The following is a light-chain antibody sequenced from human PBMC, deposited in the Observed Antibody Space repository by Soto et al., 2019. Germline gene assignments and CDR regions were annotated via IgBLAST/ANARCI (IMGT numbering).Light chain of an antibody. CDR2: DVT. V-gene: IGLV2-14*01. J-gene: IGLJ1*01. CDR3: TSYTSSSTYV. Sequence: QSVLTQPASVSGSPGQSITVSCTGTSSDGGGYDYVSWYQQHPGNAPKLLISDVTNRPSGVSNRVSGSKSGNTASLTISGLQTEDEADYYCTSYTSSSTYVFGTGTKVT. CDR1: SSDGGGYDY.